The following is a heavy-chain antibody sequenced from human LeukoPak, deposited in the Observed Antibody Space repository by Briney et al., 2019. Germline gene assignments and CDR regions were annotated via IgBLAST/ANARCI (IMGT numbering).Heavy chain of an antibody. CDR3: AAVGYCSGGGCYNAFDI. V-gene: IGHV1-58*02. Sequence: ASVKVSCKTSGFTFTTSAMQWMRQARGQPLEWIGWIVAGSGHTNYAQKFQERVTITRDMSTSTAYMELSSLRSEDTAVYYCAAVGYCSGGGCYNAFDIWGQGTMVTVSS. CDR1: GFTFTTSA. D-gene: IGHD2-15*01. CDR2: IVAGSGHT. J-gene: IGHJ3*02.